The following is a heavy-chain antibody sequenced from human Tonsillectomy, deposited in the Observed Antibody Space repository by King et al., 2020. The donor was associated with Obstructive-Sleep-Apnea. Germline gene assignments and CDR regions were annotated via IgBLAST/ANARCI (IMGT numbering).Heavy chain of an antibody. D-gene: IGHD1-14*01. CDR2: IYSSGST. Sequence: VQLQESGPGLVKPSETLSLTCIVSGGSISGYFWSWIRQPPGKGLEYIGYIYSSGSTNYNPSLTSRVTISVDTSNNQFSLRLNSVTAADTALYYCARYHGDAFDIWGQGTMVTVSS. V-gene: IGHV4-59*01. CDR3: ARYHGDAFDI. J-gene: IGHJ3*02. CDR1: GGSISGYF.